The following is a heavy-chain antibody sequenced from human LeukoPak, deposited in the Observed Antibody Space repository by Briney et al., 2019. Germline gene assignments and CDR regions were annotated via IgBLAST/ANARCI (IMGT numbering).Heavy chain of an antibody. J-gene: IGHJ4*02. D-gene: IGHD6-19*01. V-gene: IGHV4-30-4*01. CDR1: GGSISSGDYY. CDR3: ARDRDSSGWYVN. Sequence: PSETLSLTCTVSGGSISSGDYYWSWIRQPSGKGLEWIGYIYYSGSTYYNPSLKSRVTISVDTSKNQFSLKLSSVTAADTAVYYCARDRDSSGWYVNWGQGTLVTVSS. CDR2: IYYSGST.